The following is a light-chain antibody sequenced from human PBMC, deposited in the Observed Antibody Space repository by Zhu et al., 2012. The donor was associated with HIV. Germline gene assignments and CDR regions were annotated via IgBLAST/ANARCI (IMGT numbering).Light chain of an antibody. J-gene: IGKJ2*03. V-gene: IGKV1-5*03. CDR3: QQYNSYSYS. CDR1: QSINNW. Sequence: DIQMTQSPSTLSASVGDRVTITCRASQSINNWLAWYQQKPGKAPKVLMYKASSLESGVPSRFSGSGSGTEFTLTISSLQPDDFATYYCQQYNSYSYSFGQGTKLWRSN. CDR2: KAS.